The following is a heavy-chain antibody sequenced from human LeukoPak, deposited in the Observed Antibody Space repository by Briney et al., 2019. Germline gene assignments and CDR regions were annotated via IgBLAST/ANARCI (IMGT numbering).Heavy chain of an antibody. V-gene: IGHV3-74*01. CDR3: ARVRGGN. D-gene: IGHD3-16*01. Sequence: GGSLRLSCAASGFTLSDFWMYWVRQAPGKGLVWISNINEHGTPAYADSVKGRFTISRDNAKNILYLQMNSLRAEDTAVYYCARVRGGNWGQGTLVTVSS. CDR2: INEHGTP. J-gene: IGHJ4*02. CDR1: GFTLSDFW.